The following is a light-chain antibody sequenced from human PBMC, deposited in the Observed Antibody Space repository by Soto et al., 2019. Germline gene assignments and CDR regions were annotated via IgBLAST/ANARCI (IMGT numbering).Light chain of an antibody. CDR1: QSISSW. Sequence: DIQMTQSPSTLSASVGDRVTITFRASQSISSWLDWYQQKPGKGPKLLIYYASSLESGVPFRFSGSGSGTEFTITISSLQPDDFATYYCQQYNSYSTFGQGTKVDIK. CDR3: QQYNSYST. J-gene: IGKJ1*01. CDR2: YAS. V-gene: IGKV1-5*01.